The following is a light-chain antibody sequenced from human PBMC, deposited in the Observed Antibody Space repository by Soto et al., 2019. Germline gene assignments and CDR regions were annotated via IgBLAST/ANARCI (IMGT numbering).Light chain of an antibody. Sequence: EIVMTQSPATLSVSPGERATLSCRASQSVSSNLAWYQQKPGQAPRLLIYGASTRATGIPARFSGSGSGTEFTLTISSLQSEDFAVYYCQQYNTWWTFDQGTKVEIK. J-gene: IGKJ1*01. CDR3: QQYNTWWT. V-gene: IGKV3-15*01. CDR1: QSVSSN. CDR2: GAS.